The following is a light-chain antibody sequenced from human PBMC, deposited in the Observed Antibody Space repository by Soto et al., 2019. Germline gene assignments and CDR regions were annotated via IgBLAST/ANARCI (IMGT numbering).Light chain of an antibody. CDR1: QSISNY. Sequence: SQMTQCPSSLSASVGYRVTITCRASQSISNYLNWYQHKPGKAPKLLIYAASSLQSGVPSRFSGSGSGTDFTLTISSLQPEDFATYYCQQSYSTPQTFGQGTKVDIK. CDR2: AAS. CDR3: QQSYSTPQT. V-gene: IGKV1-39*01. J-gene: IGKJ1*01.